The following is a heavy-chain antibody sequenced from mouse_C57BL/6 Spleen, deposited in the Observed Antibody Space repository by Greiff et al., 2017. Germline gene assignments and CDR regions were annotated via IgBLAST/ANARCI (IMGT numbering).Heavy chain of an antibody. CDR2: ISSGSSTI. Sequence: EVKLVESGGGLVKPGGSLKLSCAASGFTFSDYGMHWVRQAPEKGLEWVAYISSGSSTIYYADTVKGRFTISRDNAKNTLFLQMTSLRSEDTAMYYCARQDRGTFDYWGQGTTLTVSS. V-gene: IGHV5-17*01. J-gene: IGHJ2*01. D-gene: IGHD3-2*01. CDR3: ARQDRGTFDY. CDR1: GFTFSDYG.